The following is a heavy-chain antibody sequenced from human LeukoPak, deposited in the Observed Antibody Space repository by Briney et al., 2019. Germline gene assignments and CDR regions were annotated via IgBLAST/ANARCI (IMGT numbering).Heavy chain of an antibody. CDR3: ARVTYYDSSGYRSYFDY. J-gene: IGHJ4*02. Sequence: SETLSLTCAASGYSISSGYYWGWIRQPPGKGLEWIGSIYHSGSTYYNPSLKSRVTISVDTSKNQFSLKLSSVTAADTAVYYCARVTYYDSSGYRSYFDYWGQGTLVTVSS. CDR1: GYSISSGYY. V-gene: IGHV4-38-2*01. CDR2: IYHSGST. D-gene: IGHD3-22*01.